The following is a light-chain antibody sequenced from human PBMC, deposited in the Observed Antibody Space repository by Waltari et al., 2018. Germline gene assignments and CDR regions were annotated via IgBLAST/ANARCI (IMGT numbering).Light chain of an antibody. CDR2: DDS. Sequence: SYVLTQPHSVSVAPGQTARITCGGDNIEAKSVHWYQQKPGQAPVVVVFDDSDRPSGIPERFSGANSGNTATLTISRVEGGDEADYFCQVWDSSGDLLVIFGGGTK. J-gene: IGLJ2*01. CDR3: QVWDSSGDLLVI. CDR1: NIEAKS. V-gene: IGLV3-21*02.